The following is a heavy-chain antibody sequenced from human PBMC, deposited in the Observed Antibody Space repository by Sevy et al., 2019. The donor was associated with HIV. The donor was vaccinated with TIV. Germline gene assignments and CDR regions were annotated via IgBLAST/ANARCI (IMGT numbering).Heavy chain of an antibody. CDR3: ARVGSVMGYSYGYYAFDI. D-gene: IGHD5-18*01. V-gene: IGHV4-31*03. Sequence: SETLSLTCTVSGGSISSGGYYWSWICQHPGKGLEWIGYIYYSGSTYYNPSLKSRVTISVDTSKNQFSLKLSSVTAADTAVYYCARVGSVMGYSYGYYAFDIWGQGTMVTVSS. CDR2: IYYSGST. CDR1: GGSISSGGYY. J-gene: IGHJ3*02.